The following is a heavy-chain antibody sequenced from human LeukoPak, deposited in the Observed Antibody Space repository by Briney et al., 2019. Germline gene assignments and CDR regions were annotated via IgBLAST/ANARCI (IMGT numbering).Heavy chain of an antibody. Sequence: GGSLRLSCAASGFTVSSNYMSWVRQAPGKGLEWVSVIYSGGSTYYADSVKGRFTISRDNSKNTLYLQMNSLRAEDTAVYYCARHGSYDSSGYYSLGAFDIWGQGTMVTVSS. V-gene: IGHV3-66*04. CDR3: ARHGSYDSSGYYSLGAFDI. CDR2: IYSGGST. CDR1: GFTVSSNY. D-gene: IGHD3-22*01. J-gene: IGHJ3*02.